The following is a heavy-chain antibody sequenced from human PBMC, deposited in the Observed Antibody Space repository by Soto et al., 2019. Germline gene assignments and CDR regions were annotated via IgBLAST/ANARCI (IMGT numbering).Heavy chain of an antibody. J-gene: IGHJ4*02. CDR3: VESSDWSRALDY. D-gene: IGHD6-19*01. Sequence: SETLSLTCTVSGGSISSYYWSWVRQPPGKGLEWIGYMYYSGSTNYNPSLKSRVTMSVDTSKKRFSLKLPSVTAADTAIDYSVESSDWSRALDYWGQGALVTVSS. CDR2: MYYSGST. CDR1: GGSISSYY. V-gene: IGHV4-59*01.